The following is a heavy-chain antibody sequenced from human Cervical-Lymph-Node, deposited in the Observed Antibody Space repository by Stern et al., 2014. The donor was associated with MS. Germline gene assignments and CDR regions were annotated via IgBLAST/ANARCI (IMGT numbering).Heavy chain of an antibody. Sequence: QVQLVESGPRLVKPSQTLSLTCTVSGGSISSRDYYWSWIRQHPEQGLDWIGFIHYTGRTYYNPYLKSPFTISIDTSKNQFSLKLSSLTAADTAIYYCARSQNGRLLHYYFDSWGQGTLVTVSS. D-gene: IGHD2-15*01. V-gene: IGHV4-31*01. CDR2: IHYTGRT. CDR1: GGSISSRDYY. J-gene: IGHJ4*02. CDR3: ARSQNGRLLHYYFDS.